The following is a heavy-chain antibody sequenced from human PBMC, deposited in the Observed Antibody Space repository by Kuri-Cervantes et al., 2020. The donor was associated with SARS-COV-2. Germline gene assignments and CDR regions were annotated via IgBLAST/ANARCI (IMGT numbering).Heavy chain of an antibody. CDR1: GGSFSGYY. V-gene: IGHV4-34*01. CDR3: ARGWASYYYGMDV. CDR2: INHSGST. J-gene: IGHJ6*02. Sequence: WGSLRLSCAVYGGSFSGYYWSWIRQPPGKGLEWIGEINHSGSTNYNPSLKSRVTISVDTSKNQFSLKLSSVTAADTTVYYCARGWASYYYGMDVWGQGTTVTVSS. D-gene: IGHD1-26*01.